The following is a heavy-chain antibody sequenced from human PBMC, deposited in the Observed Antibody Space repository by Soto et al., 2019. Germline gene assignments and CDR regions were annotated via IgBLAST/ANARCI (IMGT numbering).Heavy chain of an antibody. CDR1: GFTFSSYA. CDR2: ISGSGGST. V-gene: IGHV3-23*01. J-gene: IGHJ6*02. Sequence: EVQLLESGGGLVQPGGSLRLSCAASGFTFSSYAMSWVRQAPGKGLEWVSGISGSGGSTNYADSVQGRFTISRDNXNTTLRLQMNGLRAEDTAVYYCAAAAREYYYYGMDVWGQGTTVTVSS. CDR3: AAAAREYYYYGMDV.